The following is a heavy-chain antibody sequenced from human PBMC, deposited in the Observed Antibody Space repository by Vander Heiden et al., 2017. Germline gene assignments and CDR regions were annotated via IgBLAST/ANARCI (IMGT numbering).Heavy chain of an antibody. CDR3: ARGYNYGTYIDY. Sequence: QVQLVQSGAEVKKPGASVQVSCEASGYTFTAYYLHWVRQAPGQGLEWMGWINPHSGGTKTAQKFQGRVTMTRDTSVSTANMELSSLRSDDTAVYYCARGYNYGTYIDYWGQGTLVTVSS. J-gene: IGHJ4*02. V-gene: IGHV1-2*02. D-gene: IGHD5-18*01. CDR2: INPHSGGT. CDR1: GYTFTAYY.